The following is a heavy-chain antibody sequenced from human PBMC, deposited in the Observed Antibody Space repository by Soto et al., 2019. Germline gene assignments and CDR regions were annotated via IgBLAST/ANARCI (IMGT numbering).Heavy chain of an antibody. CDR3: ARVPGP. V-gene: IGHV4-59*12. J-gene: IGHJ5*02. CDR2: IYYSGST. CDR1: GGSFSGYY. D-gene: IGHD3-10*01. Sequence: PSETLSLTCPVSGGSFSGYYWSWVRQPPGKGLEWIGYIYYSGSTYYNPSLKSRVTISVDRSKNQFSLKLTSVTAADTAVYYGARVPGPWGQGTLVTVSS.